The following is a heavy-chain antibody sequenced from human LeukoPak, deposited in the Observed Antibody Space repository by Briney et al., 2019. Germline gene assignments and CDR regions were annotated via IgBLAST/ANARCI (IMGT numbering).Heavy chain of an antibody. D-gene: IGHD2-15*01. CDR3: ARAEGYCSGGSCYWYFQH. J-gene: IGHJ1*01. CDR2: INWNGGST. Sequence: GGSLRLSCAASGFTFDDYGMSWVRQAPGKGLEWVSGINWNGGSTGYADSVKGRFTISRDNAKNSLYLQMNSLRAEDMALYHCARAEGYCSGGSCYWYFQHWGQGTLVTVSS. V-gene: IGHV3-20*01. CDR1: GFTFDDYG.